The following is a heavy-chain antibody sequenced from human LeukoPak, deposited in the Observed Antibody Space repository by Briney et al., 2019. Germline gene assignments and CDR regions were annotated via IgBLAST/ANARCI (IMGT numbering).Heavy chain of an antibody. J-gene: IGHJ5*02. CDR3: ARSIAPAKRWFDP. CDR1: GFTVSSNY. V-gene: IGHV3-66*02. D-gene: IGHD2-15*01. CDR2: IYSGGST. Sequence: GGSLRLSCAASGFTVSSNYMSWVRQAPGKGLEWVSVIYSGGSTYYADSVEGRFTISRDNSKNTLYLQMNSLRAEDTAVYYCARSIAPAKRWFDPWGQGTLVTVSS.